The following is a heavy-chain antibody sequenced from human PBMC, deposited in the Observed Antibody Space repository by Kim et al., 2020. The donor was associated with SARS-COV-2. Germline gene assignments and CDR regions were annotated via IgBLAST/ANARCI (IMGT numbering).Heavy chain of an antibody. CDR3: VKRSGYYYVAEYFQH. Sequence: GGSLRLSCIASGFTFSNYAMSWVRQAPGKGLEWVAAIGDKGYSTYYADSVKGRFTISRDNSKNTLSLQMNSLRAEDTAVYYCVKRSGYYYVAEYFQHWGQGTLVTVPA. D-gene: IGHD3-22*01. V-gene: IGHV3-23*01. CDR1: GFTFSNYA. CDR2: IGDKGYST. J-gene: IGHJ1*01.